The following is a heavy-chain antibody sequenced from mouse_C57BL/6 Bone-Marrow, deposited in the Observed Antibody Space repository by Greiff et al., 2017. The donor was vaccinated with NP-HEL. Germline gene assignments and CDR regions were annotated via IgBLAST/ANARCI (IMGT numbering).Heavy chain of an antibody. CDR2: ISYDGSN. J-gene: IGHJ4*01. CDR1: GYSITSGYY. Sequence: EVKLQESGPGLVKPSQSLSLTCSVTGYSITSGYYWNWIRQFPGNKLEWMGYISYDGSNNYNPSLKNRISITRDTSKNQFFLKLNSVTTEDTATYYCAQGGYDYDEGDAMDYWGQGTSVTVSS. D-gene: IGHD2-4*01. CDR3: AQGGYDYDEGDAMDY. V-gene: IGHV3-6*01.